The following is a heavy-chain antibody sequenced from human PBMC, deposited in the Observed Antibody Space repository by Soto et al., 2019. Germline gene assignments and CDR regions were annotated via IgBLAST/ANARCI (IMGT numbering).Heavy chain of an antibody. CDR1: GYSFTSYW. Sequence: GESLKISCKGSGYSFTSYWIGWVRQMPGKGLEWMGIIYPGDSDTRYSPSFQGQVTISADKSISTAYLQRSSLKASDTAMYYYARHDIVVAPAARSYYYYGMDVWGQGTTVTVSS. V-gene: IGHV5-51*01. J-gene: IGHJ6*02. CDR3: ARHDIVVAPAARSYYYYGMDV. CDR2: IYPGDSDT. D-gene: IGHD2-2*01.